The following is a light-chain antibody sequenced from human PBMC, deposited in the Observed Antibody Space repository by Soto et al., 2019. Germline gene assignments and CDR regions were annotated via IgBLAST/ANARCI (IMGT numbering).Light chain of an antibody. V-gene: IGKV3-11*01. CDR3: QQRSNWPLT. J-gene: IGKJ4*01. CDR2: DAS. CDR1: QSVSSY. Sequence: EIVLTQSPATLSLSPGERATLSCRASQSVSSYLAWYQQKPGQAPRLLIYDASNRATGIPARFSGSGSGTDFTLIISSLEPEDFAVYFCQQRSNWPLTFGGGTKVEIK.